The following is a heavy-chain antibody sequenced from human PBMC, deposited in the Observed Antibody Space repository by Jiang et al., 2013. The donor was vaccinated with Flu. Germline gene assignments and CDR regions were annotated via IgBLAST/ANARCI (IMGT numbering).Heavy chain of an antibody. CDR3: ATLGNGLQLKEVLDY. Sequence: KPSETLSLTCTVSGGSISSSSYYWGWIRQPPGKGLEWIGSIYYSGSTYYNPSLKSRVTISVDTSKNQFSLKLSSVTAADTAVYYCATLGNGLQLKEVLDYWGQGTLVTVSS. CDR1: GGSISSSSYY. J-gene: IGHJ4*02. D-gene: IGHD5-24*01. CDR2: IYYSGST. V-gene: IGHV4-39*01.